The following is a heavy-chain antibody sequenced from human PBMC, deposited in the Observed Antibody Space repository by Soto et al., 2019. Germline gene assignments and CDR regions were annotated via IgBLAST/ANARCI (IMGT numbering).Heavy chain of an antibody. V-gene: IGHV4-39*01. J-gene: IGHJ5*02. CDR2: IYYSGST. Sequence: PSETLSLTCTVSGGSISSSSYYWGWIRQPPGKGLEWIGSIYYSGSTYYNPSLKSRVTISVDTSKNQFSLKLSSVTAADTAVYYCARHVRLTMIVVVTNWFDPWGQGTLVTVSS. CDR1: GGSISSSSYY. D-gene: IGHD3-22*01. CDR3: ARHVRLTMIVVVTNWFDP.